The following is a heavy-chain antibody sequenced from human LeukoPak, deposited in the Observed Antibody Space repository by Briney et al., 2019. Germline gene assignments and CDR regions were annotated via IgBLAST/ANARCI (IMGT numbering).Heavy chain of an antibody. CDR2: IYPGDSDT. Sequence: GESLKISCKGSGYSFTSYWIGWVRQMPGKGLEWMGIIYPGDSDTRYSPSFQGQVTISADKSIGTAYLQWSSLKASDTAMYYCARHGQSTAMVTNWFDPWGQGTLVTVSS. D-gene: IGHD5-18*01. V-gene: IGHV5-51*01. CDR1: GYSFTSYW. CDR3: ARHGQSTAMVTNWFDP. J-gene: IGHJ5*02.